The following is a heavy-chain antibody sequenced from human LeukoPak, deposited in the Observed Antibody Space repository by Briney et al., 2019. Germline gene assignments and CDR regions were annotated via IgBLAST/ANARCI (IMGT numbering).Heavy chain of an antibody. V-gene: IGHV4-34*01. CDR3: AREWDSSGYYYLNWFDP. CDR1: GGSFSGHY. Sequence: PSETLSLTCAVYGGSFSGHYWSWIRQPPGKGLEWIGEINHSGSTNYNPSLKSRVTISVDTSKNQFSLKLSSVTAADTAVYYCAREWDSSGYYYLNWFDPWGQGTLVTVSS. D-gene: IGHD3-22*01. CDR2: INHSGST. J-gene: IGHJ5*02.